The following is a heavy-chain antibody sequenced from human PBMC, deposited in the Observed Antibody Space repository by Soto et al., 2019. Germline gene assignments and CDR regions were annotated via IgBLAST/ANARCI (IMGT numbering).Heavy chain of an antibody. CDR3: VKASCSGGSCYCLGCYYYYGMDV. D-gene: IGHD2-15*01. J-gene: IGHJ6*02. Sequence: TGGSLRLSCSASGFTFSSYAMHWVRQAPGKGLEYVSAISSNGGSTYYADSVKGRFTISRDNSKNTLYLQMSSLRAEDTAVYYCVKASCSGGSCYCLGCYYYYGMDVWGQGTTVTVSS. CDR1: GFTFSSYA. CDR2: ISSNGGST. V-gene: IGHV3-64D*08.